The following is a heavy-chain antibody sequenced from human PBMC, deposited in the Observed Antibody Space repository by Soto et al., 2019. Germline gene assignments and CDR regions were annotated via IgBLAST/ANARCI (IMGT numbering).Heavy chain of an antibody. D-gene: IGHD3-3*01. V-gene: IGHV3-23*01. J-gene: IGHJ4*02. CDR1: GFTFSSDA. CDR3: AKLAYYDFWSGSTPPAFDY. Sequence: PGGSLRLSCAASGFTFSSDAMSWVRQAPGKGLEWVSAISGSGGSTYYADSVKGRFTISRDNSKNTLYLQMNSLRAEDTAVYYCAKLAYYDFWSGSTPPAFDYWGQGTLVNVSS. CDR2: ISGSGGST.